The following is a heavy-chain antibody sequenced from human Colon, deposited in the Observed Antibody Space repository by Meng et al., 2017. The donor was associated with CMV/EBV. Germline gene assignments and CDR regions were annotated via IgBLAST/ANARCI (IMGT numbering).Heavy chain of an antibody. CDR3: AKREYCSGSSCYTLNYYYYAVDV. CDR2: IVGGGGSRT. CDR1: GFTFDNYA. V-gene: IGHV3-23*01. J-gene: IGHJ6*02. D-gene: IGHD2-15*01. Sequence: GESLKISCATSGFTFDNYAMSWVRQAPGKGLEWVSAIVGGGGSRTYYADSVKGRFTISRDNSKSTLYLQINSSRVEDTAVYYCAKREYCSGSSCYTLNYYYYAVDVWGQGTTVTVSS.